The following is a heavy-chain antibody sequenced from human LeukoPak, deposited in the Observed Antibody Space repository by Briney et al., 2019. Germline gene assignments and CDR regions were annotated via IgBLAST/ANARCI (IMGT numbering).Heavy chain of an antibody. CDR3: TKDGTDYSSFDY. J-gene: IGHJ4*02. D-gene: IGHD4-11*01. CDR2: IGGRGGST. Sequence: GGSLRLSCTASGFTFSNYAMSWLRQAPGKGLEWVSAIGGRGGSTYSADSVEGRFTISRDNSKNTLYLQMNSLRAEDTAVYYCTKDGTDYSSFDYWGQGTLVTVSS. CDR1: GFTFSNYA. V-gene: IGHV3-23*01.